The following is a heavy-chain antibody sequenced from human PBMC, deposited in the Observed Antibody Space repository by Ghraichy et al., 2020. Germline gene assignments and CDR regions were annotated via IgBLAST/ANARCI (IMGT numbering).Heavy chain of an antibody. J-gene: IGHJ6*02. CDR1: GFTFSSYS. D-gene: IGHD3-9*01. CDR3: AREGRYFDWLKSTGYYYYYGMDV. Sequence: GESLNISCAASGFTFSSYSMNWVRQAPGKGLEWVSSISSSSSYIYYADSVKGRFTISRDNAKNSLYLQMNSLRAEDTAVYYCAREGRYFDWLKSTGYYYYYGMDVWGQGTTVTVSS. CDR2: ISSSSSYI. V-gene: IGHV3-21*01.